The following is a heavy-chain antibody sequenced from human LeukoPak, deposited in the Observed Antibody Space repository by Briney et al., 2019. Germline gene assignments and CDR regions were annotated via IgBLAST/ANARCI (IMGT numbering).Heavy chain of an antibody. CDR1: GGTFSSYA. D-gene: IGHD2-21*02. CDR3: ARDTGVVVTAIGDY. V-gene: IGHV1-69*06. J-gene: IGHJ4*02. CDR2: IIPIFGTA. Sequence: SVKVSCKASGGTFSSYAISWVRQAPGQGLEWMGGIIPIFGTANYAQKFQGRVTITADKSTSTAYMELSSLRSEDTAVYYCARDTGVVVTAIGDYWGQGTLVTVSS.